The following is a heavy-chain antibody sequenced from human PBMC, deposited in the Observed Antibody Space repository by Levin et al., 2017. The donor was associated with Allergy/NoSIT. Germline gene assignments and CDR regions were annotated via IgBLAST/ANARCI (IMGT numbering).Heavy chain of an antibody. CDR1: GGSITGYY. D-gene: IGHD5-18*01. CDR3: ARHSSGFSYAYDFDY. Sequence: SETLSLTCTVSGGSITGYYWSWIRQSPWKGLEWIGYINEIGTTSYTPSLNSRLTISVDTSKNHFSLKLSSVTAADTAVYYCARHSSGFSYAYDFDYWGQGTLVTDSS. CDR2: INEIGTT. V-gene: IGHV4-59*08. J-gene: IGHJ4*02.